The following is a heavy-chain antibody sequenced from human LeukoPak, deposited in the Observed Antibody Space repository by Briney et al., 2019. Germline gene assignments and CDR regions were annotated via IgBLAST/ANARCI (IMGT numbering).Heavy chain of an antibody. V-gene: IGHV3-30-3*01. CDR2: ISYDGINN. D-gene: IGHD1-26*01. CDR3: ARDRGSGSYYYNYDMDV. CDR1: GFTFSSYA. J-gene: IGHJ6*02. Sequence: PGGSLRLSCAASGFTFSSYAMHWVRQAPGKGLEWVAVISYDGINNYYADSLKGRFTISRDNSKNTLYLQMNSLRIEDTAVFYCARDRGSGSYYYNYDMDVWGQGTSVTVTS.